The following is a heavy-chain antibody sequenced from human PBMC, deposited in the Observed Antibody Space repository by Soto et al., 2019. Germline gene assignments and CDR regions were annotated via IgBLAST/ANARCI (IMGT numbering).Heavy chain of an antibody. CDR2: ISPSGST. CDR1: GGSIITYS. CDR3: VLTATAGYFDL. Sequence: PSETLSLTCTVSGGSIITYSWSCIRQPAWKGLQWIGHISPSGSTDYNPSLKSRVTMSLDTSSNQLSLKLSSVTAADTAVYYCVLTATAGYFDLWGRGTLVTVSS. V-gene: IGHV4-4*07. J-gene: IGHJ2*01.